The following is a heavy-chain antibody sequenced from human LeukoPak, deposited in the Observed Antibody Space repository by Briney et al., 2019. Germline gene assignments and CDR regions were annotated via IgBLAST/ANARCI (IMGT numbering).Heavy chain of an antibody. V-gene: IGHV1-24*01. CDR2: FDAEDGET. Sequence: ASVKVSCKVSGHTLTELSMHWVRQAPGKGLEWMGGFDAEDGETIYAQKFQGRVTMTEDTSTDTAYMELSSLRSEDTAVYYCATVRYYYGSGSYFKRSYYFDYWGQGTLVTVSS. CDR1: GHTLTELS. CDR3: ATVRYYYGSGSYFKRSYYFDY. D-gene: IGHD3-10*01. J-gene: IGHJ4*02.